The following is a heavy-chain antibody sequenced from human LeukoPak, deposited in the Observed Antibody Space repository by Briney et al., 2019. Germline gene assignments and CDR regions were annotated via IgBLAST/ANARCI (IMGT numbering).Heavy chain of an antibody. D-gene: IGHD2-21*02. J-gene: IGHJ3*02. CDR1: GFTFSSCA. CDR2: ISGGGGKT. CDR3: AKDPIVFNSGDYYFGAFNI. Sequence: QSGGSLRLSCEASGFTFSSCALSWVRQAPGKGLEWVSAISGGGGKTWYADSVKGRFTIFRDNSKNTLYLQMKSLRAEDTALYYWAKDPIVFNSGDYYFGAFNIWGQGAMVTVSS. V-gene: IGHV3-23*01.